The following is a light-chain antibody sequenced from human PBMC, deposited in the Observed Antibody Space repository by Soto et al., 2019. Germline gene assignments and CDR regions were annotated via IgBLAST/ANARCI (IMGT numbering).Light chain of an antibody. Sequence: EIVLTQSPATLSLSPGDRATLSCRASQSVGSYVGWCQQRPGQAPRLLIYDASNRATGIPARFSGSGSGTDFTLTISSLEPEDFAVYYCQQRSDWPSTFGGVTKVEIK. CDR3: QQRSDWPST. J-gene: IGKJ4*01. V-gene: IGKV3-11*01. CDR2: DAS. CDR1: QSVGSY.